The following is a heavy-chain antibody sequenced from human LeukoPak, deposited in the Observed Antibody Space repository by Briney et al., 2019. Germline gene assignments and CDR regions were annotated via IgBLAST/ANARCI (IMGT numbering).Heavy chain of an antibody. CDR1: GFTFSSYG. J-gene: IGHJ3*02. V-gene: IGHV3-30*02. CDR3: ARGTFEQWLAPNDAFDI. D-gene: IGHD6-19*01. CDR2: IRYDGSNK. Sequence: GGSLRLSCAASGFTFSSYGMHWVRQAPGKGLEWVAFIRYDGSNKYYADSVKGRFTISRDNSKNTLYLQMNSLRAEDTAVYYCARGTFEQWLAPNDAFDIWGQGTMVTVSS.